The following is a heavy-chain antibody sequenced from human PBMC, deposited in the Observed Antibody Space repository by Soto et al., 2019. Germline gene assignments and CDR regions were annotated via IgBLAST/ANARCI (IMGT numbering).Heavy chain of an antibody. Sequence: QVQLQQWGAGLLKPSETLSLTCAVYGGSFSGYYWTWIRQPPGTGLEWIGEINHSGSTNYNPSLKSRVTISVDTSKHQFSLKLTSVTAADTSVYYCARDKITGLFDYWGQGTLVPVS. J-gene: IGHJ4*02. D-gene: IGHD2-8*02. V-gene: IGHV4-34*01. CDR2: INHSGST. CDR3: ARDKITGLFDY. CDR1: GGSFSGYY.